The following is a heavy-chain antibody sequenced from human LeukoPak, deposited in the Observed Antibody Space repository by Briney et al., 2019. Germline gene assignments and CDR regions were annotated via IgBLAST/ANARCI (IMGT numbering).Heavy chain of an antibody. CDR2: ISGSGDYT. CDR3: AKDRGWGYGLFDI. J-gene: IGHJ3*02. V-gene: IGHV3-23*01. Sequence: GGSLRLSCAASGFTFSSYAMTWVRQAPGKGLEWVSSISGSGDYTYYVDSVKGRFTISRDNSKNTLYLQMNSLRAEDTAVYYCAKDRGWGYGLFDIWGQGTMVTVSS. CDR1: GFTFSSYA. D-gene: IGHD3-16*01.